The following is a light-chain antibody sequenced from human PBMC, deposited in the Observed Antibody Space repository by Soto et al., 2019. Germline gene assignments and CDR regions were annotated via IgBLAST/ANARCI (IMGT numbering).Light chain of an antibody. CDR2: KTN. V-gene: IGLV3-25*03. J-gene: IGLJ1*01. CDR3: KSADKSGTYV. Sequence: SSELTQPPSVSVSPGQMARITCSGDALPKQYAYWYQQKPGQAPVLLIYKTNERPSGIPERFSGSSSGTTVTLTISGVQAEDEADYYCKSADKSGTYVFGTGTKLTVL. CDR1: ALPKQY.